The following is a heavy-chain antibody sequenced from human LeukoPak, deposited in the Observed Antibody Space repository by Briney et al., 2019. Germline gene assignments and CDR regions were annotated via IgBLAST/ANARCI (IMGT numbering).Heavy chain of an antibody. CDR2: ISYDGSNK. CDR1: GLTFSSYA. D-gene: IGHD6-19*01. V-gene: IGHV3-30-3*01. CDR3: ARVAYSSGWYDY. J-gene: IGHJ4*02. Sequence: GGSLRLSCAASGLTFSSYAMHWVRQAPGKGLEWVAVISYDGSNKYYADSVKGRFTISRDNSKNTLYLQMNSLRAEDTAVYYCARVAYSSGWYDYWGQGTLVTVSS.